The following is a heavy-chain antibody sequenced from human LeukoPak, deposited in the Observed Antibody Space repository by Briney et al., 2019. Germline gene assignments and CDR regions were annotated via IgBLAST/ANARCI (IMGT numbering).Heavy chain of an antibody. Sequence: WGSLRLSCAASGFTFSSYGMHWVRQAPGKGLEWVSYISSSSSTIYYADSVKGRFTISRDNAKNSLYLQMNSLRAEDTAVYYCAREGNYYDSSDYLNAFDIWGQGTMVTVSS. J-gene: IGHJ3*02. CDR1: GFTFSSYG. V-gene: IGHV3-48*01. D-gene: IGHD3-22*01. CDR3: AREGNYYDSSDYLNAFDI. CDR2: ISSSSSTI.